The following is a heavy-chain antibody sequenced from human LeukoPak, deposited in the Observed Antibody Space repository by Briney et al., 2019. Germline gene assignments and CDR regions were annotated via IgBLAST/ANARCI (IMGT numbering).Heavy chain of an antibody. D-gene: IGHD2-2*01. V-gene: IGHV1-18*01. CDR2: ISAYNGNT. J-gene: IGHJ6*03. CDR1: GYTSTSYG. CDR3: ARFRYCSSTSCLNYYYYYMDV. Sequence: ASAKVSCKASGYTSTSYGISWVRQAPGQGLEWMGWISAYNGNTNYAQKLQGRVTMTTDTSTSTAYMELRSLRSDDTAVYYCARFRYCSSTSCLNYYYYYMDVWGKGTTVTISS.